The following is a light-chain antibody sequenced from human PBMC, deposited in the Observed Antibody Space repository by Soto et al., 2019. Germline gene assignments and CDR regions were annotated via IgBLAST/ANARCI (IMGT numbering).Light chain of an antibody. V-gene: IGKV3-20*01. CDR1: QSVSNY. CDR2: DAS. Sequence: EIVLTQSPGTLSLSPGERATLSCRATQSVSNYLAWYQQKPGQAPRLLIYDASSRATGIPDRFSGSGSGTDFTLTISRLEPEDFAVYYCQQYGSSPTFGQGTKVDIK. J-gene: IGKJ1*01. CDR3: QQYGSSPT.